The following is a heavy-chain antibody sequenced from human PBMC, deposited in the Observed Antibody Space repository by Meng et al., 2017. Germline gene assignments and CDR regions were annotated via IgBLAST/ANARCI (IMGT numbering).Heavy chain of an antibody. J-gene: IGHJ4*02. D-gene: IGHD6-13*01. V-gene: IGHV1-2*06. CDR2: INPKSGDT. CDR1: ETTSPAEC. Sequence: AAGGRNAGSARKVSRRVLETTSPAECVHWGQRAPGQGLEWMGRINPKSGDTHYAPRFQGRVTMTGDTSISTAYMELSGLRSDDTAMYYCARDEDISAAGKLFGDYWGQGTLVTVSS. CDR3: ARDEDISAAGKLFGDY.